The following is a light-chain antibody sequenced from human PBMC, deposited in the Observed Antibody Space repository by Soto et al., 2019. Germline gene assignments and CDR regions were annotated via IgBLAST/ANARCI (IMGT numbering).Light chain of an antibody. Sequence: QSALTQPSSVSGSPEQSVTMSCTGTSSDIGGYNYVSWYQQHPGKAPKLIIYDVSRRPSGVPDRFSGSKSGNTASLTISGLQAEDEADYFCCSYAGSYSWVFGEGTKVTVL. J-gene: IGLJ2*01. CDR3: CSYAGSYSWV. CDR2: DVS. CDR1: SSDIGGYNY. V-gene: IGLV2-11*01.